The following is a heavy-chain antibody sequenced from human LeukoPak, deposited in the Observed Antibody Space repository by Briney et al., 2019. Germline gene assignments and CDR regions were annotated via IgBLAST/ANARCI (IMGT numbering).Heavy chain of an antibody. CDR1: GGTFSSYA. V-gene: IGHV1-69*13. D-gene: IGHD4-17*01. Sequence: ASVKVSCKASGGTFSSYAISWVRQAPGQGLEWMGGIIPIFGTANHAQKFQGRVTITADESTSTAYMELSSLRSEDTAVYYCARDYGDLGGYFDYWGQGTLVTVSS. J-gene: IGHJ4*02. CDR3: ARDYGDLGGYFDY. CDR2: IIPIFGTA.